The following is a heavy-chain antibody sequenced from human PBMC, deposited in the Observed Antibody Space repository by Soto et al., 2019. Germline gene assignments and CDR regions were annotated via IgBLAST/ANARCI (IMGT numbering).Heavy chain of an antibody. Sequence: EVQLVESGGGLVKPGGSLRLSCAASGFTFSSYSMNWVRQAPGKGLEWVSSISSSSSYIYYADSVKGRFTISRDNAKNSLYLQMNSLRAEDTAMYYCARDPDYYDSSGYWRAFDIWGQGTMVTVSS. J-gene: IGHJ3*02. D-gene: IGHD3-22*01. V-gene: IGHV3-21*01. CDR2: ISSSSSYI. CDR3: ARDPDYYDSSGYWRAFDI. CDR1: GFTFSSYS.